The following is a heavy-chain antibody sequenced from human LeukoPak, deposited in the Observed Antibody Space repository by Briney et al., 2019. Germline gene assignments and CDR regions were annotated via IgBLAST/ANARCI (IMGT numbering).Heavy chain of an antibody. CDR3: ARGVRIAVAGNIDY. V-gene: IGHV3-23*01. CDR2: ISGSGGST. J-gene: IGHJ4*02. D-gene: IGHD6-19*01. CDR1: GFTFSSYG. Sequence: GGSLRLSCAASGFTFSSYGMSWVRQAPGKGLEWVSAISGSGGSTYYADSVKGRFTISRDNSKNTLYLQMNSLRAEDTAVYYCARGVRIAVAGNIDYWGQGTLVTVSS.